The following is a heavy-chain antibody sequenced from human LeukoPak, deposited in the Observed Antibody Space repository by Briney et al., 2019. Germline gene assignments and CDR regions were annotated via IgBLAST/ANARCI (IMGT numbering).Heavy chain of an antibody. Sequence: SETLSLTCTLFSGSISSDNHYWSWIRQPAGKGLEWIGRMYTDGSTNYNASLKSRVTISVDMSKNQFTLKLNSVTAADTAVYYCARDRRGGTPYYFDNWGQGTLVIVSS. V-gene: IGHV4-61*02. CDR2: MYTDGST. D-gene: IGHD2-15*01. CDR1: SGSISSDNHY. CDR3: ARDRRGGTPYYFDN. J-gene: IGHJ4*02.